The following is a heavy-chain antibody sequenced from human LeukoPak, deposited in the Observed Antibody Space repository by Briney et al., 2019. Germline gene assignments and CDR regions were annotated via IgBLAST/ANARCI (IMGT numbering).Heavy chain of an antibody. V-gene: IGHV6-1*01. D-gene: IGHD2-2*01. CDR1: GDSVSSNSAA. J-gene: IGHJ6*03. CDR2: TYYRSKRNN. Sequence: SQTLSLTCAISGDSVSSNSAAWNWIRQSPSRALEWLGRTYYRSKRNNDYAVSVKSRIPINPDTSKNQFSLQLNSVTPEDTAVYYCAREEPAAPYYYYYMDFWGKGTTVTVSS. CDR3: AREEPAAPYYYYYMDF.